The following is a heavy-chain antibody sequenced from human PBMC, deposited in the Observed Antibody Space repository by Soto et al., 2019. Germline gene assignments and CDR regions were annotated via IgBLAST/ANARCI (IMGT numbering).Heavy chain of an antibody. J-gene: IGHJ4*02. CDR3: ARDNRSLDY. CDR1: GFTFSSYA. CDR2: MSYDGSNK. V-gene: IGHV3-30-3*01. Sequence: GGSLRLACAASGFTFSSYAMHGVRQAPGKGLEWVAVMSYDGSNKYYADSVKGRFTISRDNSKNTLYLQMNSLRAEDKAVYYCARDNRSLDYWGQGTLVTVSS. D-gene: IGHD3-10*01.